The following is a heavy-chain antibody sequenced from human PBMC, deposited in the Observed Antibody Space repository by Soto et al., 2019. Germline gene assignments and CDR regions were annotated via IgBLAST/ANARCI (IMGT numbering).Heavy chain of an antibody. V-gene: IGHV3-23*01. CDR1: GFTFNSYA. CDR3: ARVPIFLGLAAFAF. J-gene: IGHJ3*01. Sequence: EVQLLESGGGLVQPGGSLRLSCAASGFTFNSYAMHWVRQAPGKGLEWVSGISGFSAGSASTYFADSVKGRFNISRDKSNNRMYIHMNNMRAEDTALYYCARVPIFLGLAAFAFWGHGTLVNVSS. CDR2: ISGFSAGSAST.